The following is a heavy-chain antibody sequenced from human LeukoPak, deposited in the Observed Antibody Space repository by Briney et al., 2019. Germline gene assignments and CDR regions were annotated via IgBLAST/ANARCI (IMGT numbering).Heavy chain of an antibody. CDR2: ISSSGSTI. J-gene: IGHJ4*02. CDR1: GFTFSSYS. V-gene: IGHV3-48*04. Sequence: GGSLRLSCAASGFTFSSYSMNWVRQAPGKGLEWVSYISSSGSTIYYADSVKGRFTISRDNAKNSLYLQMNSLRAEDTAVYYCARSGNGAWFGELLYPSGYWGQGTLVTVSS. CDR3: ARSGNGAWFGELLYPSGY. D-gene: IGHD3-10*01.